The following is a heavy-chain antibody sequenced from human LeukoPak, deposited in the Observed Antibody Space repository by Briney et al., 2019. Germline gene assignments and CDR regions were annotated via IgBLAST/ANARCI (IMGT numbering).Heavy chain of an antibody. CDR1: GITFSDYA. Sequence: PGGSLRLSCVVSGITFSDYAMNWVRQAPGKGLEWLTYISSTSSSIYYAESVKGRFTISRDNAKNSLYLQMNSLRAEDTAVYYCARHRYCSSTSCHPVDYWGQGTLVTVSS. CDR3: ARHRYCSSTSCHPVDY. D-gene: IGHD2-2*01. V-gene: IGHV3-21*05. J-gene: IGHJ4*02. CDR2: ISSTSSSI.